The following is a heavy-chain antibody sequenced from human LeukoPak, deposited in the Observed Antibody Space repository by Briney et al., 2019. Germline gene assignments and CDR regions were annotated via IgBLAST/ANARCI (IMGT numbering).Heavy chain of an antibody. CDR2: IYYSRST. D-gene: IGHD6-13*01. Sequence: PSETLSLTCTVSGGSISSYYWSWIRQPPGKGLEWIRYIYYSRSTNYNPSLKSRVTISVDTSKNQFSLKLSSVTAADTAVYYCARGGRIAAAGTGYFDYWGQGTLVTVSS. V-gene: IGHV4-59*12. CDR3: ARGGRIAAAGTGYFDY. CDR1: GGSISSYY. J-gene: IGHJ4*02.